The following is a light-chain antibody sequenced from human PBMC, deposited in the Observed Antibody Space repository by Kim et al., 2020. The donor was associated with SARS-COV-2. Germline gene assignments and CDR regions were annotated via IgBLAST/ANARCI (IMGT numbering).Light chain of an antibody. J-gene: IGLJ2*01. CDR3: NSRDSNDNVV. CDR2: GKN. CDR1: SLRSYY. V-gene: IGLV3-19*01. Sequence: SSELTQDPAVSVALVQTVSITCQGDSLRSYYATWYQQKPGQAPILVIYGKNNRPSGIPDRFSGSSSGNTASLTITGTQAGDEADYYCNSRDSNDNVVFGG.